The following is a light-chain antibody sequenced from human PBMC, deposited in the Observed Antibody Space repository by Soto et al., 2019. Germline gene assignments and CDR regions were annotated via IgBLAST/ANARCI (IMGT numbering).Light chain of an antibody. CDR3: QHWNASAWT. Sequence: IHMTQYPSTLVESVGDRSTITCRASPSISIWLAWYQQKPGKAPNLLIYKTSSLEPEFPSRFSGRGTGTSVNLTISCRPPDDFATYYCQHWNASAWTVGQGTKVEF. V-gene: IGKV1-5*03. CDR2: KTS. J-gene: IGKJ1*01. CDR1: PSISIW.